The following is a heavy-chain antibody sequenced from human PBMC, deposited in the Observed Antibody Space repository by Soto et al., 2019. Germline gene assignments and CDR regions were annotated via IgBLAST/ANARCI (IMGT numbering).Heavy chain of an antibody. CDR3: ARKKYHYDSSGYYAY. CDR2: MSAYNGNT. D-gene: IGHD3-22*01. V-gene: IGHV1-18*01. Sequence: ASVKVSCKASGYTFTSYDINWVRQAPGQGLEWMGWMSAYNGNTNYAQKLQGRVTMTRDTSTSTAYMELRSLRSDDTAVYYCARKKYHYDSSGYYAYWGQGTLVTVSS. J-gene: IGHJ4*02. CDR1: GYTFTSYD.